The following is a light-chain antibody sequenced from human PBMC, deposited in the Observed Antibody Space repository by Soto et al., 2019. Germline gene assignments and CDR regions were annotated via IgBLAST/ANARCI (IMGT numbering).Light chain of an antibody. J-gene: IGKJ2*01. Sequence: DIQMTQSPSSLSASVGDRVTITCRASQNIVKYLNWYQQTPGQAPKLLIYGASRLESGVPSRFSGLGSETFFTLTISSLQPEDFAIYYSQQSYSNLYTFGQGTRLEI. CDR3: QQSYSNLYT. CDR1: QNIVKY. V-gene: IGKV1-39*01. CDR2: GAS.